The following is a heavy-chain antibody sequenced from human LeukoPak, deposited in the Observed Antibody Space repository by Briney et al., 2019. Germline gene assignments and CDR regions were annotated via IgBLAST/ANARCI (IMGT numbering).Heavy chain of an antibody. D-gene: IGHD6-13*01. CDR2: ISWNSGSI. CDR3: AKQYSSSWSTIDY. Sequence: GGSLRLSCAASGFTFDDYAMHWVRQAPGKGLEWGSGISWNSGSIGYADSVKGRFTISRDNAKNSLYLQMNSLRAEDTALYYCAKQYSSSWSTIDYWGQGTLVTVSS. CDR1: GFTFDDYA. J-gene: IGHJ4*02. V-gene: IGHV3-9*01.